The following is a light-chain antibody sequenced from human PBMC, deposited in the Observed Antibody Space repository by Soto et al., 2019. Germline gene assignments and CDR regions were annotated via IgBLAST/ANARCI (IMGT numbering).Light chain of an antibody. CDR1: QSVSSSY. CDR3: QQCGSSPIT. Sequence: EIVLTQSPGTLSLSPGERATLSCRASQSVSSSYLAWYQQKPGQAPRLLIYGASSRATGIPDRFSGSGSGTDFTLTISSLEPADFAVYYCQQCGSSPITFGQGTRLEI. CDR2: GAS. J-gene: IGKJ5*01. V-gene: IGKV3-20*01.